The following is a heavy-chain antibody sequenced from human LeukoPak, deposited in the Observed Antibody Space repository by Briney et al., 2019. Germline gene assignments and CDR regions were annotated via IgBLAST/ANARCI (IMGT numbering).Heavy chain of an antibody. CDR3: AKSRDSDKFDY. V-gene: IGHV3-23*01. J-gene: IGHJ4*02. CDR2: ISGSGGGT. Sequence: GGSLRLSCAASGFTFSSYAMSWVRQAPGKGLEWVSGISGSGGGTYYADTVKGRFTISRDNSTNTLYVQMNSLRAEDTAVYYCAKSRDSDKFDYWGQGTLVTVSS. CDR1: GFTFSSYA.